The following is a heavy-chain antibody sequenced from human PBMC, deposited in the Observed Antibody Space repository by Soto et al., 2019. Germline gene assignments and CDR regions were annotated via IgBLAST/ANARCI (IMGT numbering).Heavy chain of an antibody. CDR3: ARDKRPLGYCSGGSSYSGYYGMDV. D-gene: IGHD2-15*01. CDR2: ISSSSSYI. Sequence: EVQLVESGGGLVKPGGSLRLSCAASGFTFSSYSMNWVRQAPGKGLEWVSSISSSSSYIYYADSVKGRFTISRDNAKKSLDLQMNRRRDEDTAVYYCARDKRPLGYCSGGSSYSGYYGMDVWGQGTTVTVSS. J-gene: IGHJ6*02. V-gene: IGHV3-21*01. CDR1: GFTFSSYS.